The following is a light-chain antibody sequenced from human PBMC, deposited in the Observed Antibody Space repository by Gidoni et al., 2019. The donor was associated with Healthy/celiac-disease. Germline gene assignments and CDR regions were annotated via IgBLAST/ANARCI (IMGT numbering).Light chain of an antibody. CDR2: GES. CDR3: QQYNNWPLT. CDR1: QSVSSN. Sequence: TLSVSPGERATLSCRASQSVSSNLAWSQQKPGKAPRLLIYGESTRATGIPARFSGSGSGTGFTLTISSLQSEDFAVYYCQQYNNWPLTFGGGTKVEIK. V-gene: IGKV3-15*01. J-gene: IGKJ4*01.